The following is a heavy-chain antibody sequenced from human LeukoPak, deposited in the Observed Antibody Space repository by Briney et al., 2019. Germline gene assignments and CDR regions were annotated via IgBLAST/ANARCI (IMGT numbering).Heavy chain of an antibody. D-gene: IGHD3-22*01. Sequence: GGSLRLSCAASGFTFSSYAMSWVRQAPGKGLEWVSAISGSGGSTYYADSVKGRFTISRDNAKNSLYLQMNSLRDEDTAVYYCVRWDSRGYCGDYWGQGTLVTVSS. CDR2: ISGSGGST. J-gene: IGHJ4*02. V-gene: IGHV3-23*01. CDR1: GFTFSSYA. CDR3: VRWDSRGYCGDY.